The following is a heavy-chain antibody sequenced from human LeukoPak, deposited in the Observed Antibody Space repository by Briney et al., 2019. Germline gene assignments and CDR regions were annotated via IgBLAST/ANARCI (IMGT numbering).Heavy chain of an antibody. J-gene: IGHJ6*02. V-gene: IGHV1-2*02. CDR1: GYTFTGYY. CDR3: ASLDIVVVPAAQSYYYYCMDV. D-gene: IGHD2-2*03. CDR2: INPNSGGT. Sequence: GASVKVSCKASGYTFTGYYMHWVRQAPGQGLEWMGWINPNSGGTNYAQKFQGRVTMTRDTSISTAYMELSRLRSDDTAVYYCASLDIVVVPAAQSYYYYCMDVWGQGTTVTVSS.